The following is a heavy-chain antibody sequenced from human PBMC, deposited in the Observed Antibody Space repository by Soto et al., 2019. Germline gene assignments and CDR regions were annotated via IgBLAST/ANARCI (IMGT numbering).Heavy chain of an antibody. J-gene: IGHJ4*02. Sequence: PGESLKISGNASGYSFTTYWIGWVRQMPGKGLEWMGIIYPEDSDSRYSPSFQGQVTFSADTSINTAYLQWSSLKASDTATYYCARRSSYGFFDFWGQGTLVTVSS. CDR3: ARRSSYGFFDF. CDR1: GYSFTTYW. V-gene: IGHV5-51*01. CDR2: IYPEDSDS. D-gene: IGHD3-16*02.